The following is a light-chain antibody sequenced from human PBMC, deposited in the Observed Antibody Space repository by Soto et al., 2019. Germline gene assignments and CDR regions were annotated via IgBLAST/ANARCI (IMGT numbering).Light chain of an antibody. CDR1: SIDVVGYNY. CDR3: SSYTSSSLHV. V-gene: IGLV2-14*03. CDR2: DVS. J-gene: IGLJ1*01. Sequence: QSLLTQPAYVSGSPGQSITISRAGTSIDVVGYNYVSWCQQHPGKAPKLMIYDVSNRPSGVSNRFSGSKSGNTASLTISGLQAEDEADYYCSSYTSSSLHVFGTGTKVTVL.